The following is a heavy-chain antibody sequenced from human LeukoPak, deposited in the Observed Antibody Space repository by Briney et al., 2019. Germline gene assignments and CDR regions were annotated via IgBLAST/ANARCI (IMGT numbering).Heavy chain of an antibody. CDR3: ATLPYYYDSSGSYYFDY. CDR2: IRYDGSNK. CDR1: GFTFSNFG. J-gene: IGHJ4*02. D-gene: IGHD3-22*01. V-gene: IGHV3-30*02. Sequence: GGSLRLSCAASGFTFSNFGMHWVRQAPGKGLEWVAFIRYDGSNKYYADSVKGRFTISRDNSKNTLYLQMNSLRVEDTAVYYCATLPYYYDSSGSYYFDYWGQGTLVTVSS.